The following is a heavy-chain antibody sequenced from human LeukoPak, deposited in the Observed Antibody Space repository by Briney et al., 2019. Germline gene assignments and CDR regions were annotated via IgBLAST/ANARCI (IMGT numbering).Heavy chain of an antibody. Sequence: GGSLRLSCAASGFTFSSYWMHWVRQAPGKGLVWVSRINSDGSITSYADSVKGRFTISRDNAKNTLYLQMNSLRAEDTAVYYCARDAVDTANAVWGQGTTVTVSS. V-gene: IGHV3-74*01. J-gene: IGHJ6*02. CDR1: GFTFSSYW. CDR3: ARDAVDTANAV. CDR2: INSDGSIT. D-gene: IGHD5-18*01.